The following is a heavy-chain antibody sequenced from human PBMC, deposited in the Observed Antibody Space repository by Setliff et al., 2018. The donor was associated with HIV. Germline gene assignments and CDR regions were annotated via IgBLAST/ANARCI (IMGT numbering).Heavy chain of an antibody. V-gene: IGHV1-69-2*01. D-gene: IGHD6-19*01. Sequence: ASVKVSCKTSGYTFTDYYIHWVQQAPGKGLEWLGRVDPEDDEKIYAEKFRGRVTITADASTHTAHMELTSLRSDDTAVYYCATDPTYSSGSPDIWGQGTMVTVSS. CDR2: VDPEDDEK. CDR3: ATDPTYSSGSPDI. CDR1: GYTFTDYY. J-gene: IGHJ3*02.